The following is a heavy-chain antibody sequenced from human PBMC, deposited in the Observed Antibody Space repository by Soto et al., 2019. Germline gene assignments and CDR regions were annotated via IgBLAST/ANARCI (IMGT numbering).Heavy chain of an antibody. CDR3: ARKWDTGFDP. CDR2: IYHSGST. Sequence: QLQLQESGSGLVKPSQTLSLTCAVSGGSISSGGYSWSWIRQPPGKGLEWIGYIYHSGSTYYNPSLKXPAXIXADRSKHQFSLKLSSVTAADTAVYYCARKWDTGFDPWGQGTLVTVSS. V-gene: IGHV4-30-2*01. D-gene: IGHD5-18*01. J-gene: IGHJ5*02. CDR1: GGSISSGGYS.